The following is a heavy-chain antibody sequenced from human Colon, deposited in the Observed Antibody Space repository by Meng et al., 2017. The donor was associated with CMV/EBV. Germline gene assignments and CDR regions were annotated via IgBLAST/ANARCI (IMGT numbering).Heavy chain of an antibody. V-gene: IGHV4-39*07. D-gene: IGHD3-9*01. J-gene: IGHJ5*02. CDR2: MYYSGST. CDR3: ARECDILTGYYTGWFDP. CDR1: GPLSSRSHY. Sequence: GPLSSRSHYWAWIRQPPGKGLEWIGSMYYSGSTYYSPSLKSRVTISLDTSKTQFSLKLTSVTAADTAVYYCARECDILTGYYTGWFDPWGQGTLVTVS.